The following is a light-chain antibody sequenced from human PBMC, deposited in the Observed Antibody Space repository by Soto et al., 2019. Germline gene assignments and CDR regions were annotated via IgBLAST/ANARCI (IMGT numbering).Light chain of an antibody. CDR3: QQYNNWPRT. J-gene: IGKJ1*01. CDR1: QSVSSN. Sequence: EIVMTQSPATLSVSPGERATLSCRASQSVSSNLAWYQQKPGQAPRLLIYSASLRATGIPGRFSGSGSGTEFTLTISSLQSEDFAVYYCQQYNNWPRTFGQGTKVEIK. CDR2: SAS. V-gene: IGKV3-15*01.